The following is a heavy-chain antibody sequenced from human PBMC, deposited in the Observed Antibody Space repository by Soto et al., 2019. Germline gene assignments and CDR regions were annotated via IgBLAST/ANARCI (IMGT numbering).Heavy chain of an antibody. CDR3: ARIDQA. Sequence: GGSLRLSCAASGFTFSLYPMNWVRQVPGKGLEWVSSISTSSNYIYYADSVKGRFTISRDNARNSLYLQMNSLRVDDTAVYYCARIDQAWGQGALVTVS. CDR2: ISTSSNYI. J-gene: IGHJ5*02. CDR1: GFTFSLYP. D-gene: IGHD2-2*01. V-gene: IGHV3-21*01.